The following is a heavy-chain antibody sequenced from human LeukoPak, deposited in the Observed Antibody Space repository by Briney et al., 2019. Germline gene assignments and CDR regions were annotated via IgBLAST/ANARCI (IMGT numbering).Heavy chain of an antibody. Sequence: GGSLRLSCAASGFTFSSYSMNWVRQAPGKGLDWVSSISSSSSYIYYADSVKGRFTISRDNAKNSLYLQMNSLRAEDTAVYYCARDSQSVDTFRYWGQGTLVTVSS. J-gene: IGHJ4*02. V-gene: IGHV3-21*01. CDR2: ISSSSSYI. CDR3: ARDSQSVDTFRY. CDR1: GFTFSSYS. D-gene: IGHD5-18*01.